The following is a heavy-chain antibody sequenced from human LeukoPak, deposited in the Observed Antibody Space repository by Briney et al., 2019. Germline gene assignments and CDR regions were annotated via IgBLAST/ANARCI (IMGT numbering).Heavy chain of an antibody. J-gene: IGHJ4*02. CDR1: VLTVSSNY. V-gene: IGHV3-53*01. D-gene: IGHD2-8*02. CDR2: IYSGGST. CDR3: ARYHTGSVDY. Sequence: PGGSLRLSCAASVLTVSSNYMSWVRQAPGKGLEWVSLIYSGGSTYYADSVKGRFTISRDNSKNTLYLQMDSLRAEDTAVYYCARYHTGSVDYWGQGTLVTVSS.